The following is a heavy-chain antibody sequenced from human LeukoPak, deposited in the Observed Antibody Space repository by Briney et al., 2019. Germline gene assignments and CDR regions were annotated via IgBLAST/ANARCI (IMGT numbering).Heavy chain of an antibody. CDR1: GFTFSSYA. V-gene: IGHV3-23*01. CDR2: IRGSGGST. CDR3: AKVLSPYYDFWSGINWFDP. J-gene: IGHJ5*02. D-gene: IGHD3-3*01. Sequence: PGGSLRLSCAASGFTFSSYAMSWVRQAPGKGLEWVSAIRGSGGSTYYADSVKGRFTISRDNSKNTLYLQMNSLRAEDTAVYYCAKVLSPYYDFWSGINWFDPWGQGTLVTVSS.